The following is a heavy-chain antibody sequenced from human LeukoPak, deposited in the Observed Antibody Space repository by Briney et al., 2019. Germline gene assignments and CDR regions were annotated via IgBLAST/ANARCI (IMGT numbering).Heavy chain of an antibody. CDR3: ARPRSYYHYYGMDV. J-gene: IGHJ6*02. D-gene: IGHD1-26*01. Sequence: PSETLSLTCTVSGGSISSSSYYWGWIRQPPGKGLEWIGSIYYSGSTYYNPSLKSRVTISVDTSKNQFSLKPSSVTAADTAVYYCARPRSYYHYYGMDVWGQGTTVTVSS. CDR2: IYYSGST. CDR1: GGSISSSSYY. V-gene: IGHV4-39*01.